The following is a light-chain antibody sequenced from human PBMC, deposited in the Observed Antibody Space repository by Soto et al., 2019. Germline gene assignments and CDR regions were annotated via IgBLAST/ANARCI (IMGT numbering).Light chain of an antibody. CDR2: VAS. V-gene: IGKV3-15*01. Sequence: EIVMTQSPATLSVSPGERATLSCRASQSVSSNLAWYQQKPGQAPRLLIYVASTRATGIPARFTGSGSGTEFTLTISSLQSEDFAVYYCQQYNNWPPEYTFGQGTKLESK. CDR3: QQYNNWPPEYT. J-gene: IGKJ2*01. CDR1: QSVSSN.